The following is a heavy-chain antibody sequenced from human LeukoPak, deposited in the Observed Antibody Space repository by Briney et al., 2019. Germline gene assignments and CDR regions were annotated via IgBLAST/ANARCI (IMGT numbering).Heavy chain of an antibody. CDR2: MNPNSGNT. V-gene: IGHV1-8*01. D-gene: IGHD1-26*01. CDR1: RYTFTSYD. Sequence: ASVKVSRKASRYTFTSYDINWVRQATGQGLEWMGWMNPNSGNTGYAQKFQGRVTMTRSTSINTAYMELNSLTSEDTAVYYCARSSVGARRRIDYWGQGTLVTVSS. CDR3: ARSSVGARRRIDY. J-gene: IGHJ4*02.